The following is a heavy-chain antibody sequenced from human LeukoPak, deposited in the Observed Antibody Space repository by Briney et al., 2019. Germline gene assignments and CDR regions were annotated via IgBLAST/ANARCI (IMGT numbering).Heavy chain of an antibody. CDR1: GGTFSSYS. J-gene: IGHJ4*02. D-gene: IGHD2-2*01. Sequence: ASVKVSCKASGGTFSSYSISWVRQAPGKGLEWMGRIIPILGIANYAQKFHGRVTTTADKSTSTAYMELSSLRSEDTAVYYCARAPLIQGCESTSCYSFGYFDYWGQGTLVTVSS. CDR2: IIPILGIA. CDR3: ARAPLIQGCESTSCYSFGYFDY. V-gene: IGHV1-69*04.